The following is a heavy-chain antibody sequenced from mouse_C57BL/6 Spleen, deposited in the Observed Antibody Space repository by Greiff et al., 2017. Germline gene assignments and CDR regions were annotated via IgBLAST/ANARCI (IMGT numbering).Heavy chain of an antibody. CDR2: ISYDGSN. J-gene: IGHJ1*03. CDR1: GYSITSGYY. CDR3: ARRGRGFWYFDV. D-gene: IGHD3-1*01. V-gene: IGHV3-6*01. Sequence: EVQLQESGPGLVKPSQSLSLTCSVTGYSITSGYYWNWIRQFPGNKLEWMGYISYDGSNNYNPSLKNRISITRDTSKNPFFLKLHSVTTEDAATYYCARRGRGFWYFDVWGTGTTVTVSS.